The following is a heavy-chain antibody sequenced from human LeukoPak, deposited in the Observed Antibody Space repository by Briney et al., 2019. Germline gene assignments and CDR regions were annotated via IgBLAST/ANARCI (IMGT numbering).Heavy chain of an antibody. V-gene: IGHV4-59*08. CDR1: GGSISSYY. Sequence: MTSKTLSLTCTVSGGSISSYYWSWIRQPPGKGLEWIGYIYYSGSTNYNPSLKSRVTISVDTSKNQFSLKLSSVTAADTAVYYCARGETLVAVWGQGTLVTVSS. CDR2: IYYSGST. D-gene: IGHD5-12*01. CDR3: ARGETLVAV. J-gene: IGHJ4*02.